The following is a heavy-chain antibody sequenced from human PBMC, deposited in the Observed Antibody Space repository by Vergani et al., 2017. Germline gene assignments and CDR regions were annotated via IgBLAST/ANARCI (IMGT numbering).Heavy chain of an antibody. V-gene: IGHV4-31*03. CDR1: GVSISSGGYY. Sequence: QVQLQESGPGLVKPSQTLSLTCTVSGVSISSGGYYWSWIRQHPGKGLEWIGYIYYSGSTYYNPSLKSRVTISVDTSKNQFSLKLSSVTAADTAVYYCARAGGYGGKGLNVVDLWGRGTLVTVSS. CDR2: IYYSGST. J-gene: IGHJ2*01. CDR3: ARAGGYGGKGLNVVDL. D-gene: IGHD4-23*01.